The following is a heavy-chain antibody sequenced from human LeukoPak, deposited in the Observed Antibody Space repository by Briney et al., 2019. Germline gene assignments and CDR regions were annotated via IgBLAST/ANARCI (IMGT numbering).Heavy chain of an antibody. V-gene: IGHV3-21*01. CDR1: GFTFSSYS. D-gene: IGHD3-10*01. Sequence: GGSLRLSCAASGFTFSSYSMNWVRQAPGKGLEWVSSISSSSYIYYADSVKGRFTISRDNAKNSLYLQMNSLRAEDTAVYYCARYRGDYGSTEDAFDIWGQGTMVTVSS. J-gene: IGHJ3*02. CDR2: ISSSSYI. CDR3: ARYRGDYGSTEDAFDI.